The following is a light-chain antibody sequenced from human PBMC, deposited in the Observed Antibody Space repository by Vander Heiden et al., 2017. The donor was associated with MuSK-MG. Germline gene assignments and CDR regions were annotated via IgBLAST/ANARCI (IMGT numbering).Light chain of an antibody. CDR2: DTS. Sequence: EIVLTQSPGTLSLSPGERATLSCRASQSITSSYLAWYQQKPGQAPRLLIYDTSSRATGIPDRFSGGGSGTDFTLTISRLEPEDFAVYYCQQYGSSPTFGQGTKVEIK. CDR1: QSITSSY. J-gene: IGKJ1*01. V-gene: IGKV3-20*01. CDR3: QQYGSSPT.